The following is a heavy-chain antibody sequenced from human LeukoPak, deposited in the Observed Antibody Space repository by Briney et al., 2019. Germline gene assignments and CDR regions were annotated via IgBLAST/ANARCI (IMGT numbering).Heavy chain of an antibody. CDR3: ARSPVGTTPFDY. CDR2: IRNKANSYTT. J-gene: IGHJ4*02. CDR1: GFIFSDHH. D-gene: IGHD1-26*01. Sequence: GGSLRLSCAASGFIFSDHHMDWVRQAPGKGLEWIGRIRNKANSYTTEYAASVKGRFTVSRDDSKNSLYLQMNSLKTEDTAVYYCARSPVGTTPFDYWGQGTLVTVSS. V-gene: IGHV3-72*01.